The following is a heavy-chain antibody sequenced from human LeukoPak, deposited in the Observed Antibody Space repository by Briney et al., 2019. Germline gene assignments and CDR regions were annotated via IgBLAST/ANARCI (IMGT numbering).Heavy chain of an antibody. J-gene: IGHJ4*02. D-gene: IGHD4-17*01. CDR1: GCTFTSYA. Sequence: ASVKVSCKASGCTFTSYAISWVRQAPGQGLEWMGRIIPILGIANYAQKFQGRVTITADKSTSTAYMELSSLRSEDTAVYYCARDFYGDPRDYWGQGTLVTVSS. CDR3: ARDFYGDPRDY. CDR2: IIPILGIA. V-gene: IGHV1-69*04.